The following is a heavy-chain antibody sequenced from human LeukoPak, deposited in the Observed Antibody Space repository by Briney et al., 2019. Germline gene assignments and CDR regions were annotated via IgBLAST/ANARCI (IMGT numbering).Heavy chain of an antibody. CDR3: ARGPQQGNYVPSFGSYYYYYMDV. CDR2: ISPYNGKT. Sequence: ASVKVSCKASGYTFNSFGISWVRQAPGQGLEWMGWISPYNGKTKYAQNLQGRVTMTTDTSTSTAYMELRSLRSDDTAVYYCARGPQQGNYVPSFGSYYYYYMDVWGKGTTVTVSS. CDR1: GYTFNSFG. J-gene: IGHJ6*03. D-gene: IGHD4-11*01. V-gene: IGHV1-18*01.